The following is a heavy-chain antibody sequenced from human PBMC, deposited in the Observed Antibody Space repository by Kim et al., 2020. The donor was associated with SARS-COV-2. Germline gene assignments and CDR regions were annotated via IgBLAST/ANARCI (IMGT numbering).Heavy chain of an antibody. CDR1: GFTFSSYE. J-gene: IGHJ4*02. CDR3: ARDRGRWLQNREFDS. D-gene: IGHD3-16*01. V-gene: IGHV3-48*03. Sequence: GGSLRLSCAASGFTFSSYEMNWVRQAPGKGLEWVSYISSSGSTIYYADSVKGRFTISRDNAKNSLYLQMNSLRAEDTAVYYCARDRGRWLQNREFDSWGQGTLVTVSS. CDR2: ISSSGSTI.